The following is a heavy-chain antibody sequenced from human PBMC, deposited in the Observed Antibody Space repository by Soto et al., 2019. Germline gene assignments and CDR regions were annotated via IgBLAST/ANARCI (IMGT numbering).Heavy chain of an antibody. J-gene: IGHJ6*02. CDR1: GGWFSGFY. V-gene: IGHV4-34*01. CDR3: ARETSQNVYSHYGMAV. CDR2: INDSGTT. Sequence: SETLSLTGAIYGGWFSGFYGSWIRQPPGKGLEWIGEINDSGTTDYNPSLKSRVTITAETSKTHFSLRLTSVTAADTAVYYCARETSQNVYSHYGMAVWGQGTTVHVSS.